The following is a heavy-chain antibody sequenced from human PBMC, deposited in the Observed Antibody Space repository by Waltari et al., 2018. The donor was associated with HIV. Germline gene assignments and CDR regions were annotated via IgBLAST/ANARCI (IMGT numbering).Heavy chain of an antibody. D-gene: IGHD2-21*02. CDR2: IRSKPYGGTR. Sequence: EVHLVESGVGLVQPGRSLRLSCKASGFNLGAYALTWFRQAPGKGLEWVGFIRSKPYGGTREYAASVKGRFTISRDDSKNIAFLQMDSLKIEDTAVYYCARGVNLRCTGDCYSAYWGQGTLVTVSS. J-gene: IGHJ4*02. CDR3: ARGVNLRCTGDCYSAY. V-gene: IGHV3-49*03. CDR1: GFNLGAYA.